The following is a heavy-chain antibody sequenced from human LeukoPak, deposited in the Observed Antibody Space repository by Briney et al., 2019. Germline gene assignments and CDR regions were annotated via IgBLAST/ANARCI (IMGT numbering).Heavy chain of an antibody. CDR1: GYTFTAYQ. CDR2: INPNSGGT. J-gene: IGHJ4*02. CDR3: ACVAGKGYFDY. Sequence: ASVKVSCKASGYTFTAYQIHWVRQAPGQGLEWMGWINPNSGGTNYAREFQGRVTMTRDTSTSTVYMELSSLRSEDTAVYYCACVAGKGYFDYWGQGTLVTVSS. V-gene: IGHV1-2*02. D-gene: IGHD6-19*01.